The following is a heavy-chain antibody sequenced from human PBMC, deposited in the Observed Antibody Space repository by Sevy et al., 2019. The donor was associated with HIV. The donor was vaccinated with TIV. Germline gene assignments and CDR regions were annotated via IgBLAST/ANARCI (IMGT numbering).Heavy chain of an antibody. CDR3: VRGLYNRRTQD. CDR1: GGSFSGYY. V-gene: IGHV4-34*01. Sequence: SETLSLTCAVYGGSFSGYYWTWIRQSPGKGLEWIGEINHSGGTTYNPSLKSRVTMSVDTSKNQFSLKWRSVTAADTAIYYCVRGLYNRRTQDWGQGTLVTVSS. J-gene: IGHJ1*01. CDR2: INHSGGT. D-gene: IGHD1-20*01.